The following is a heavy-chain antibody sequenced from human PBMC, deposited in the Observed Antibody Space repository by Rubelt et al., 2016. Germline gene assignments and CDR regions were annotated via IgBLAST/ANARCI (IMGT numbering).Heavy chain of an antibody. CDR1: GFSLSPRGVC. CDR3: ARERDCSSTSFGGGMDV. V-gene: IGHV2-70*01. Sequence: QVTLRESGPALVKPTQTLTLTCTFSGFSLSPRGVCVNWIRQPPGKALEWLALIDWDDDKYYTTSLKTRLTISKDHPKSQVVLTMTNMDPVYTATCYCARERDCSSTSFGGGMDVWGQGTTVTVSS. J-gene: IGHJ6*02. CDR2: IDWDDDK. D-gene: IGHD2-2*01.